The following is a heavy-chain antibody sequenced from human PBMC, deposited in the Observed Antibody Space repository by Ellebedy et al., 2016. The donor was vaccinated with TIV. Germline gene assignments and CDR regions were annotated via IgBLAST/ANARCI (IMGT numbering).Heavy chain of an antibody. J-gene: IGHJ4*02. CDR2: ISSSDSTI. V-gene: IGHV3-48*01. CDR1: GFTFSSYS. CDR3: ARDGDYSNYY. Sequence: GESLKISXAASGFTFSSYSMNWVRQAPGKGLEWVSYISSSDSTIYYADSVKGRFTISRDNAKNSLYLQMNSLRAEDTAVYYCARDGDYSNYYWGQGTLVTVSS. D-gene: IGHD4-11*01.